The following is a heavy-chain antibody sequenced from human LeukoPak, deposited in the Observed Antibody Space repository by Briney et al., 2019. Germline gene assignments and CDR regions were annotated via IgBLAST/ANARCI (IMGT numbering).Heavy chain of an antibody. CDR2: INTGSST. V-gene: IGHV3-74*01. J-gene: IGHJ5*02. D-gene: IGHD2-21*02. CDR1: GFSFSSHW. Sequence: PGGSLRLSCEASGFSFSSHWMHWVRQAPGKGLVWVSRINTGSSTSYADSVEGRFTMSRDNAKNTLYLQMNSLRAEDTAVYYCARSPNCGGDCSWGQGTLVTVSS. CDR3: ARSPNCGGDCS.